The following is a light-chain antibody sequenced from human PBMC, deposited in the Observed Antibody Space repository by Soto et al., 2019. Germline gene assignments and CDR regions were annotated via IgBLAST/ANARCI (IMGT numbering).Light chain of an antibody. CDR2: EVS. J-gene: IGLJ1*01. V-gene: IGLV2-14*01. Sequence: QSVLTQRASVSGSPGQSVTISCTGTSSDVGGYNYVSWYQQHPGKAPKLVIFEVSIRPSGVSIRFSGSKSGNTASLTISGLQTEDEADYYCSSYTSRPSLFVFGSGTKVTV. CDR3: SSYTSRPSLFV. CDR1: SSDVGGYNY.